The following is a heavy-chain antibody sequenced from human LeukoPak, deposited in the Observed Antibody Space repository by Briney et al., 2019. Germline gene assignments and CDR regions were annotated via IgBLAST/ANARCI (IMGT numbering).Heavy chain of an antibody. J-gene: IGHJ4*02. V-gene: IGHV3-30-3*01. CDR3: ARDLSYGGNSGSSGY. D-gene: IGHD4-23*01. CDR1: GFTFSSYA. Sequence: GGSLRLSCAASGFTFSSYAMHWVRQAPGKGLEWVAVISYDGSNKYYADSVKGRFTISRDNSKNTLYLQMNSLRAEDTAVYYCARDLSYGGNSGSSGYWGQGTLVTVSS. CDR2: ISYDGSNK.